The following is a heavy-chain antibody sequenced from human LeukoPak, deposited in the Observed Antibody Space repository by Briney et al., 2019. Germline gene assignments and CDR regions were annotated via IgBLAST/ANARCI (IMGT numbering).Heavy chain of an antibody. V-gene: IGHV4-59*08. D-gene: IGHD3-22*01. CDR3: VSRNYYDSSGSIHPVDY. CDR1: GGSISSYY. J-gene: IGHJ4*02. Sequence: SETLSLTCTVSGGSISSYYWSWIRQPPGKGLEWIGYIYYSGSTNYNPSLKSRVTISVDTSKNQFSLKMSSVTAADTAVYYCVSRNYYDSSGSIHPVDYWGQGTLVTVSS. CDR2: IYYSGST.